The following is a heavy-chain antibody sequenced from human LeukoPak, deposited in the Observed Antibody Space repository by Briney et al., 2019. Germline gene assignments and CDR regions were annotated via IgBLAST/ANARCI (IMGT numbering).Heavy chain of an antibody. J-gene: IGHJ4*02. Sequence: GGSLRLSCAASGFTFSTYAIHWVRQAPGKGLEWVALISYDGGNKYYADSVKGRFTISRDNSKNTLYLQMNSLRAEDTAVYYCARVEGAIVIVPTAIDYWGQGTLVTVSS. V-gene: IGHV3-30-3*01. CDR2: ISYDGGNK. D-gene: IGHD2-2*02. CDR3: ARVEGAIVIVPTAIDY. CDR1: GFTFSTYA.